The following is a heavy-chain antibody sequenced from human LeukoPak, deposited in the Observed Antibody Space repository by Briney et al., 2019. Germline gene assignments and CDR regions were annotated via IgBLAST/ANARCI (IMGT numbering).Heavy chain of an antibody. CDR3: ATSIVRGICFY. V-gene: IGHV4-30-4*01. CDR2: IYYSGST. Sequence: PSQTLSLTCTVSGGSISSGDYYWSWIRQPPGKGLEWIGYIYYSGSTYYNPSLKSRVTISVDTSKNQFSLKLTSVTAADTAVYYCATSIVRGICFYWGQGTLVTVSS. J-gene: IGHJ4*02. CDR1: GGSISSGDYY. D-gene: IGHD3-10*01.